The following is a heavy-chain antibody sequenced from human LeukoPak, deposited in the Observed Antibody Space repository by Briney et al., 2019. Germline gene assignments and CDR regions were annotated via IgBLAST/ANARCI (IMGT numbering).Heavy chain of an antibody. CDR1: GFTVSSNY. Sequence: GSLRLSCAASGFTVSSNYMSWVRQVPGKGLEWVSVIYSGGSTDYAESVKGRFTISRDNSKNTLYLQMNSLRAEDTAVYYCARDGCGGDCPLDVWGQGTTVTVSS. CDR3: ARDGCGGDCPLDV. V-gene: IGHV3-53*01. J-gene: IGHJ6*02. CDR2: IYSGGST. D-gene: IGHD2-21*02.